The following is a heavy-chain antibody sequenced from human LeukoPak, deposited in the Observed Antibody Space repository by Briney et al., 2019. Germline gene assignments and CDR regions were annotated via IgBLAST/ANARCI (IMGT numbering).Heavy chain of an antibody. CDR3: ARANYYGSGKKDLDY. Sequence: ASVKVSCKASGYTFTTYDINWARQATGQGLEWMGWMNPNSGNTGYAQKFQGRVTMTRNTSMSTACMELNSLRSEDTAVYYCARANYYGSGKKDLDYWGQGTLVTVSS. V-gene: IGHV1-8*01. CDR1: GYTFTTYD. CDR2: MNPNSGNT. J-gene: IGHJ4*02. D-gene: IGHD3-10*01.